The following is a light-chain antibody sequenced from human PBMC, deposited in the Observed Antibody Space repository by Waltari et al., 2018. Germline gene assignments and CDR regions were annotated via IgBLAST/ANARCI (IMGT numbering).Light chain of an antibody. CDR1: QGVSSY. J-gene: IGKJ4*01. CDR2: DAS. V-gene: IGKV3-11*01. CDR3: QQRSNWPPALT. Sequence: EIVLTQSPATLSLSPGERATLSCRASQGVSSYFACYQQKPGQAPRLLIYDASNRATGIPARFSGSGSGTDFTLTISRLEPEDFAVYYCQQRSNWPPALTFGGGTKVEIK.